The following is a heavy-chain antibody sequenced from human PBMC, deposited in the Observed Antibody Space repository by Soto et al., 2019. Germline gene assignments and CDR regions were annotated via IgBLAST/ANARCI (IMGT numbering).Heavy chain of an antibody. D-gene: IGHD4-17*01. Sequence: QITLKESGPTLVKPTQTLTLTCSFSGFSLSSSGVSVGWIRQPPGKALEWLALIYWDDDKRYSPSLKSRLTSTKDTSKTQVVLTMTNMHPVDTATYYCAHRAPVTSPLQWYYFDYWGQGTLVTVSS. CDR3: AHRAPVTSPLQWYYFDY. J-gene: IGHJ4*02. CDR2: IYWDDDK. V-gene: IGHV2-5*02. CDR1: GFSLSSSGVS.